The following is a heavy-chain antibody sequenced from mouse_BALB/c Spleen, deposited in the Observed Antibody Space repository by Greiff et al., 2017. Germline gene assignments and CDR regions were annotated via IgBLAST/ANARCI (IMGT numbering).Heavy chain of an antibody. CDR3: ARDRATVVAPRYWYFDV. CDR2: INSNGGST. Sequence: EVKLLESGGGLVQPGGSLKLSCAASGFTFSSYGMSWVRQTPDKRLELVATINSNGGSTYYPDSVKGRFTISRDNAKNTLYLQMSSLKSEDTAMYYCARDRATVVAPRYWYFDVWGAGTTVTVSS. CDR1: GFTFSSYG. V-gene: IGHV5-6-3*01. D-gene: IGHD1-1*01. J-gene: IGHJ1*01.